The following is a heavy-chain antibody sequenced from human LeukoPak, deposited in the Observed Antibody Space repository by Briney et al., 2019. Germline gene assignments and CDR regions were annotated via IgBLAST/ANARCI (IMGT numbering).Heavy chain of an antibody. CDR3: AKGGRGYSYGSFDY. CDR1: GFTFSSYG. D-gene: IGHD5-18*01. J-gene: IGHJ4*02. V-gene: IGHV3-30*02. CDR2: IRYDGSNK. Sequence: PGGSLRLSCAASGFTFSSYGMHWVRQAPGKGLEWVAFIRYDGSNKYYADAVKGRFTISRDNSKNTLYLQMNRLRAEDTAVYYCAKGGRGYSYGSFDYWGQGTLVTVSS.